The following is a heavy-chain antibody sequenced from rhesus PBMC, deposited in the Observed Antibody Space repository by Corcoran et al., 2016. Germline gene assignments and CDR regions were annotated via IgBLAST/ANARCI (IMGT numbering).Heavy chain of an antibody. CDR3: AREGGAAAGTGAFDF. CDR1: EFTLSSYE. V-gene: IGHV3-132*01. Sequence: VQLVESGGGLVQPGASLRLSCAASEFTLSSYEMHWGRQGPGQGREWVSGITTGGDTYYLDSVKGRFTISRDNAKNSLYLQMNSLRDEDTALYYCAREGGAAAGTGAFDFWSQGLRVTVSS. J-gene: IGHJ3*01. CDR2: ITTGGDT. D-gene: IGHD6-25*01.